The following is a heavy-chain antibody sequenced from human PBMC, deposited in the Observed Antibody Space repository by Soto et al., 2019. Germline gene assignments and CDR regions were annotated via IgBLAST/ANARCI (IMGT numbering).Heavy chain of an antibody. CDR1: GGTFSSYA. Sequence: SVKVSCKASGGTFSSYAISWVRQAPGQGLEWMGGIIPIFGTANYAQKFQGRVTITADESTSTAYMELSSLRSEDTAVYYCARVFGGYSYGYMYYWGQGTLVTVSS. V-gene: IGHV1-69*13. CDR2: IIPIFGTA. J-gene: IGHJ4*02. D-gene: IGHD5-18*01. CDR3: ARVFGGYSYGYMYY.